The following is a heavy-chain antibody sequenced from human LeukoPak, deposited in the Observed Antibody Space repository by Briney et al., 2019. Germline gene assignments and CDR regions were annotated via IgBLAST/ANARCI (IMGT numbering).Heavy chain of an antibody. Sequence: ASVKVSCKASGYTFTSYYMHWVRQAPGQGLEWMGGIIPIFGTANYAQKFQGRVTITADESTSTAYMELSSLRSEDTAVYYCARGHRITIFVDGMDVWGQGTTVTVSS. CDR2: IIPIFGTA. V-gene: IGHV1-69*13. CDR1: GYTFTSYY. J-gene: IGHJ6*02. D-gene: IGHD3-3*01. CDR3: ARGHRITIFVDGMDV.